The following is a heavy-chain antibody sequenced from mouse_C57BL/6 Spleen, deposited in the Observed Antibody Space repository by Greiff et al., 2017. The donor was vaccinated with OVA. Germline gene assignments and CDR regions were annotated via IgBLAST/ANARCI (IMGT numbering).Heavy chain of an antibody. D-gene: IGHD3-2*02. CDR3: ARKDGLRLRGEGYFDY. CDR1: GYAFTNYL. CDR2: INPGSGGP. Sequence: QVQLQQSGAELVRPGTSVKVSCKASGYAFTNYLIEWVKQRPGQGLEWIGVINPGSGGPNYNEKFKGKATLTADKSSSTAYMQLSSLTSEDSAVYFCARKDGLRLRGEGYFDYWGQGTTLTVSS. J-gene: IGHJ2*01. V-gene: IGHV1-54*01.